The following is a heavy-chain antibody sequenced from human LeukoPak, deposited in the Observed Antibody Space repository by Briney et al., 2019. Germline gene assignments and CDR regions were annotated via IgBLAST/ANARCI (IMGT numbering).Heavy chain of an antibody. CDR2: ISAYNGNT. CDR1: GYTFTSYG. V-gene: IGHV1-18*01. J-gene: IGHJ6*03. D-gene: IGHD2-2*01. CDR3: ARVGPCSSTSFYGYYYYYMDV. Sequence: ASVKVSCKASGYTFTSYGISWVRQAPGQGLEWMGWISAYNGNTNYAQKLQGRVTMTTDTSTSTAYMELRSLRSDDTAVYYCARVGPCSSTSFYGYYYYYMDVWGKGTTVTVSS.